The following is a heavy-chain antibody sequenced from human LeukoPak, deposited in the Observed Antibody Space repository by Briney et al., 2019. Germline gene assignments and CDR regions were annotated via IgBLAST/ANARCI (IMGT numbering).Heavy chain of an antibody. D-gene: IGHD3-9*01. CDR1: GFTYTDYS. CDR3: ARVRYYDIPLDY. Sequence: GGSLRLSCSASGFTYTDYSMSWVRQVPGKGLEWVANIKQDGSEKYYVDSVKGRFTISRDNAKNSLYLQMNSLRAEDTAVYYCARVRYYDIPLDYWGQGTLVTVSS. J-gene: IGHJ4*02. CDR2: IKQDGSEK. V-gene: IGHV3-7*01.